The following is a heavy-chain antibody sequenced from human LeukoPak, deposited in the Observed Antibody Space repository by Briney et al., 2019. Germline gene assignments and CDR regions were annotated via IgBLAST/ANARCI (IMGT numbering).Heavy chain of an antibody. CDR1: GYTFTTYG. D-gene: IGHD6-6*01. Sequence: ASVKVPCKASGYTFTTYGISWARLAPGQGLEWMGWISAYNGNTNYAQQFQGRVTMTTDTSMSTAYMELRSLRSDDTAVYYCARDLIAVRPGWFDPWGQGSLVTVSS. V-gene: IGHV1-18*01. J-gene: IGHJ5*02. CDR3: ARDLIAVRPGWFDP. CDR2: ISAYNGNT.